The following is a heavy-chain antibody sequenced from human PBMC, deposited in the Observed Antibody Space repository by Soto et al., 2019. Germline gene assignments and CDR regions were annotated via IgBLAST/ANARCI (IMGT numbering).Heavy chain of an antibody. Sequence: QVQLVQSGAEVKKPGASVKVSCKASGYTFTSYGISWVRQAPGQGLEWMGWISAYNGNTNYAQKLQGRVTMTTDTSTSTAYMELRSLRSDDTAVYYCARVAPASFGVVIETPYFAYWGQGTLVTVSS. CDR2: ISAYNGNT. CDR3: ARVAPASFGVVIETPYFAY. D-gene: IGHD3-3*01. CDR1: GYTFTSYG. J-gene: IGHJ4*02. V-gene: IGHV1-18*01.